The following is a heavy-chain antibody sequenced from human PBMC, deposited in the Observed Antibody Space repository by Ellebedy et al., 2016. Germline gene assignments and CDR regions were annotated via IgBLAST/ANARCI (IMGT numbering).Heavy chain of an antibody. V-gene: IGHV4-39*01. CDR1: GGSFSGSDSY. Sequence: SETLSLXCSVSGGSFSGSDSYWGWTRQAPGKGLEWIGNIYHRGSTYYNPSLKSRVTISVDTANNQFFLKLGSVTAADTAVYFCARHPSGTALDHVDVWGKGTTVTVSS. J-gene: IGHJ6*04. D-gene: IGHD1-1*01. CDR3: ARHPSGTALDHVDV. CDR2: IYHRGST.